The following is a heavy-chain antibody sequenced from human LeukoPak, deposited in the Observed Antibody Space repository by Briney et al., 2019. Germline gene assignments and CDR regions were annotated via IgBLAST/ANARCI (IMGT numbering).Heavy chain of an antibody. D-gene: IGHD3-9*01. J-gene: IGHJ6*02. V-gene: IGHV1-46*01. CDR2: INPSGGST. CDR1: GYTFTRYY. Sequence: ASVKVSCKASGYTFTRYYMHWVRQAPGQGLEWMGIINPSGGSTSYAQKFQGRVTMTRDTSTSTVYMELSSLRSEDTAVYYCAGDQILTHCMDVWGQGTTVTVSS. CDR3: AGDQILTHCMDV.